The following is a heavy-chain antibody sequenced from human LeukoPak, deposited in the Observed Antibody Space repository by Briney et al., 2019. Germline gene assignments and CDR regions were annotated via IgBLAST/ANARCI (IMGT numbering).Heavy chain of an antibody. Sequence: PSETLSLTCTVSGGSISSYYWSWIRQPPGKGLEWIGYIYYSGSTNYNPSLKSRVTISVDTSKNQFSLKLSSVTAADTAVYYCARAHKLNAFDIWGQGTMVTVSS. V-gene: IGHV4-59*01. CDR3: ARAHKLNAFDI. CDR1: GGSISSYY. CDR2: IYYSGST. J-gene: IGHJ3*02. D-gene: IGHD1-1*01.